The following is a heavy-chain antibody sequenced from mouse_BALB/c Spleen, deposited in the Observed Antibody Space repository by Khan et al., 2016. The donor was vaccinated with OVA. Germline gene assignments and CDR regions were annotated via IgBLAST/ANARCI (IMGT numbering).Heavy chain of an antibody. CDR1: GFTIKDYY. V-gene: IGHV14-1*02. D-gene: IGHD1-1*01. Sequence: VQLKQSGAELVRPGASVNLSCKASGFTIKDYYVHWVKQRPEQGLEWIGWIDPDNGNTKYDANFQGQANITSDTSSNTAYQKHSSLTSEDTSFYYSSRDGYSPRFAYWGQGTLVTVSA. CDR3: SRDGYSPRFAY. CDR2: IDPDNGNT. J-gene: IGHJ3*01.